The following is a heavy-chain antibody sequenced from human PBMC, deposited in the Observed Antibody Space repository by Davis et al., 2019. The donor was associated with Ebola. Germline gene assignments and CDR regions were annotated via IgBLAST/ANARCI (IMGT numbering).Heavy chain of an antibody. CDR1: GFTVSSNY. D-gene: IGHD1-26*01. V-gene: IGHV3-23*01. J-gene: IGHJ4*02. CDR3: AKDWKATRGNLDY. Sequence: GESLKISCAASGFTVSSNYMSWVRQAPGKGLEWVSAIGGSGYSTYFADSVKGRFTISRDNSKNTLYLQMNSLRAEDTAAYYCAKDWKATRGNLDYWGQGTLVTVSS. CDR2: IGGSGYST.